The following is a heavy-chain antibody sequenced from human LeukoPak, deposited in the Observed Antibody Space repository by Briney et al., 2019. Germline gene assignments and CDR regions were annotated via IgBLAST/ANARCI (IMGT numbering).Heavy chain of an antibody. CDR2: IWYDGSNK. D-gene: IGHD3-10*01. J-gene: IGHJ4*01. CDR3: AKDYYGPSGGIDY. V-gene: IGHV3-33*06. CDR1: GFTFSSYG. Sequence: GGSLRLSCAASGFTFSSYGMHWVRQAPGKGLEWVAVIWYDGSNKYYADSVKGRFTISRDNSKNTLYLQMNSLRAEDTAVYYCAKDYYGPSGGIDYWGHGTLVTVSS.